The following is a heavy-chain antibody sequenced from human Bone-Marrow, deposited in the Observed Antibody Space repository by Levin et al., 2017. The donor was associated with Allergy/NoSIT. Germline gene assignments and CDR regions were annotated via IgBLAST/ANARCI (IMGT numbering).Heavy chain of an antibody. CDR1: GLTVSNNY. D-gene: IGHD1-14*01. CDR3: ARNIPVTDLGF. Sequence: GESLKISCAASGLTVSNNYMSWVRQAPGKGLEWVALIYSGGDTYYADSGKGRVTIARDSSKNTLYLQMNSLRTEDTAVYHCARNIPVTDLGFWGRGTLVTVSS. J-gene: IGHJ4*02. CDR2: IYSGGDT. V-gene: IGHV3-53*01.